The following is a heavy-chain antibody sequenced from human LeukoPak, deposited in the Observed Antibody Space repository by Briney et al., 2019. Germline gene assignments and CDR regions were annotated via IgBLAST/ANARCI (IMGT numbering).Heavy chain of an antibody. J-gene: IGHJ4*02. CDR3: ACNSGYSSGWYDFDY. V-gene: IGHV4-39*01. CDR1: GGSISSSSYY. D-gene: IGHD6-19*01. CDR2: IYYSGST. Sequence: SETLSLTCTVSGGSISSSSYYWGWIRQPPGKGLEWIGSIYYSGSTYYNPSLKSRVTISVDTSKNQFSLKLSSVTAADTAVHYCACNSGYSSGWYDFDYWGQGTLVTVSS.